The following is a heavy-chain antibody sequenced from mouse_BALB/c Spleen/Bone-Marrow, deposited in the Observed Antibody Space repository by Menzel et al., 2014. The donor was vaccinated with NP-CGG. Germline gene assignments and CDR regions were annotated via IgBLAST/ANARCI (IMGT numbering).Heavy chain of an antibody. J-gene: IGHJ4*01. D-gene: IGHD1-1*01. CDR3: ARSYYAMDY. Sequence: DVQLQESGAELVKPEASVKLSCTASGFNIKDTYMHWVKQRPEQGLEWIGRIDPANGNTKYDPKFQGKATITADTSSNTPYLQLSSLTSEDTVVYYCARSYYAMDYWGQGTSVTVSS. CDR1: GFNIKDTY. CDR2: IDPANGNT. V-gene: IGHV14-3*02.